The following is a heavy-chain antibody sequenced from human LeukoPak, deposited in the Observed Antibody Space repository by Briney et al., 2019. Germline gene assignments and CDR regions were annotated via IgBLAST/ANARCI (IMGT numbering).Heavy chain of an antibody. CDR1: GDIFSDNA. D-gene: IGHD3-10*01. CDR3: ARDRKKSYGSGSYGGYCMAV. Sequence: ASVTVSCKASGDIFSDNAIIWLRQAPGQGLEWMGTIIPIFGTPNYAQRLQGRVTITADESTSTAYMELSSLRPEDTAIYYCARDRKKSYGSGSYGGYCMAVWGTGTTVTVTS. V-gene: IGHV1-69*15. CDR2: IIPIFGTP. J-gene: IGHJ6*03.